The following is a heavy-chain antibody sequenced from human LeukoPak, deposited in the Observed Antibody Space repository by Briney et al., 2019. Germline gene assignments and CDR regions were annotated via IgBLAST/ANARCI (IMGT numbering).Heavy chain of an antibody. J-gene: IGHJ6*03. V-gene: IGHV1-69*05. CDR2: IIPIFGTA. CDR1: GGTFSSYA. CDR3: ARGGGEIAARPRSYYHYYMDV. Sequence: GSSVKVSCKASGGTFSSYAISWVRQAPGQGLEWMGGIIPIFGTANYAQKFQGRVTITTDESTSTAYMELSSLRSEDTAVYYCARGGGEIAARPRSYYHYYMDVWGKGTTVTVSS. D-gene: IGHD6-6*01.